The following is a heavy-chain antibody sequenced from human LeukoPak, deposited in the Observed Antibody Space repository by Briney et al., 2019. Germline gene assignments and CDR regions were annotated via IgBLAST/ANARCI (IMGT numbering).Heavy chain of an antibody. J-gene: IGHJ4*02. D-gene: IGHD2-21*02. CDR2: IYTSGST. CDR1: GGSINNYF. V-gene: IGHV4-4*07. CDR3: ARDDPARMTATLDY. Sequence: PSETLSLTCTVSGGSINNYFWSWVRQPAGEGLEWIGRIYTSGSTNYNPSLRSRVTISVDMSKNQSSLKLSSVTAADTAVYYCARDDPARMTATLDYWGQGILVTVSS.